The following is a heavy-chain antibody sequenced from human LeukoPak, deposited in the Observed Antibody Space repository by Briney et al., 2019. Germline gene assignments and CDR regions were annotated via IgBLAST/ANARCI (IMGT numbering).Heavy chain of an antibody. J-gene: IGHJ4*02. CDR2: INSDGRST. D-gene: IGHD3-22*01. Sequence: SGGSLRLSFAASGFTFSNYWMHWVRQAPGKGLVWVSRINSDGRSTSYADSVKGRFTISRDNAKNTLYLQMNSLRAEDTAVYYCARGYYDSSGYYLIDYWGQGALVTVSS. CDR1: GFTFSNYW. CDR3: ARGYYDSSGYYLIDY. V-gene: IGHV3-74*01.